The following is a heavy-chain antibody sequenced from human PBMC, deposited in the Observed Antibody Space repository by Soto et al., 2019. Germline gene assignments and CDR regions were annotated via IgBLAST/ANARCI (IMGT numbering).Heavy chain of an antibody. D-gene: IGHD2-8*02. V-gene: IGHV4-31*03. CDR3: ARATSFSGRHGY. CDR2: IYYSGST. J-gene: IGHJ4*02. CDR1: GGSFSSGGYY. Sequence: QLQLQESGPGLVNPSQTLSLACTVSGGSFSSGGYYWSWIRQLPGKGLEWIGYIYYSGSTNYNPSLKSRFTISLDTSKNQFSLKLSSVTAADTAVYYCARATSFSGRHGYWGQGNLVTVSS.